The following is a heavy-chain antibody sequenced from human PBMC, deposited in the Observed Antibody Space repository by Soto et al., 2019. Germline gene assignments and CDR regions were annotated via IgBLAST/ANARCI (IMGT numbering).Heavy chain of an antibody. CDR1: GGSVSRGYYS. D-gene: IGHD3-22*01. CDR3: ARAASTTYYYDSSGYVNDAFDI. V-gene: IGHV4-61*01. Sequence: SETLSLTRSVSGGSVSRGYYSWNWIRQPPGKGLEWIGYIYYSGVTHYNPSLKSRVTISVDTSKNQFSLKLSSVTAADTAVYYCARAASTTYYYDSSGYVNDAFDIWGQGTMVTVSS. CDR2: IYYSGVT. J-gene: IGHJ3*02.